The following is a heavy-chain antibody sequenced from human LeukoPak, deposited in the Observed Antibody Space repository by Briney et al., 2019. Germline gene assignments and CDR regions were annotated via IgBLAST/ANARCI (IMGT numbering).Heavy chain of an antibody. CDR3: ARASVPAALVSKFDP. CDR1: GYTFTGYY. D-gene: IGHD2-2*01. CDR2: INPNSGGT. J-gene: IGHJ5*02. V-gene: IGHV1-2*05. Sequence: GSSVKVSCKASGYTFTGYYMHWVRQAPGQGLEWMGRINPNSGGTNYAQKFQGRVTMTRDTSISTAYMELSRLRSDDTDVYYCARASVPAALVSKFDPWGQGTLVTVSS.